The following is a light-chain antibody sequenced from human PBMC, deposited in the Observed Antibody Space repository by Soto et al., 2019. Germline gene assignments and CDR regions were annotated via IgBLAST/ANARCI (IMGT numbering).Light chain of an antibody. CDR2: EVN. V-gene: IGLV2-8*01. CDR1: SSDVGGYNY. CDR3: SSYAGSSNV. Sequence: QSALTQPPSASGSPGQSVAISCTGTSSDVGGYNYVSWYQQHPGKAPKLMIYEVNKRPSGVHDRFSGSKSGNTASLTVSGLQAEDEADYYCSSYAGSSNVFGTGTKVTVL. J-gene: IGLJ1*01.